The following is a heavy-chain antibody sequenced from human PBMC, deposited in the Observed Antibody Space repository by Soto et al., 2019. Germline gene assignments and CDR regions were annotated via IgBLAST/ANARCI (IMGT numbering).Heavy chain of an antibody. V-gene: IGHV3-13*05. J-gene: IGHJ6*02. CDR1: GFTFSNFD. CDR2: IGAARDP. D-gene: IGHD2-2*02. Sequence: GGSLRLSCAPSGFTFSNFDMHWVRQLPGKGLEWVSAIGAARDPYYLGSVKGRFTISRENAKNSVYLQMNDLRAGDSAVYYCARAYTGRLPRRADYYYAMDVWGQGTTVTVSS. CDR3: ARAYTGRLPRRADYYYAMDV.